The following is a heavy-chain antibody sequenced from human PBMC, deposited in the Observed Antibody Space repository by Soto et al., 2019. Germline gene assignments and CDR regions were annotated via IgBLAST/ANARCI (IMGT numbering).Heavy chain of an antibody. CDR1: GFTFNNYD. CDR2: ISTTGSTV. CDR3: ARLGGSYGNYSGVDV. V-gene: IGHV3-48*02. D-gene: IGHD1-26*01. Sequence: GGSLRLSCAASGFTFNNYDFNWVRQAPGKGLEWVSYISTTGSTVYYADSVKGRFTFSRDNAENSLYLQMDSLRDDDTAVYYCARLGGSYGNYSGVDVWGQGTTVTVSS. J-gene: IGHJ6*02.